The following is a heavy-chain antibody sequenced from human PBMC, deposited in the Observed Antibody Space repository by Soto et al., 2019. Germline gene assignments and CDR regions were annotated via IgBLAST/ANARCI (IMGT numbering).Heavy chain of an antibody. CDR2: IYYTRST. V-gene: IGHV4-61*03. CDR1: GGSVGIANYY. J-gene: IGHJ4*02. Sequence: SETLSLTCAVSGGSVGIANYYWTWIRQPAGSGLEWIGQIYYTRSTNYNSSLTCRVTMSRDPSKNHFCLKLRSLTAADLVIYYSARASGGYSDHCYDYRGRGTLGTVSS. D-gene: IGHD5-18*01. CDR3: ARASGGYSDHCYDY.